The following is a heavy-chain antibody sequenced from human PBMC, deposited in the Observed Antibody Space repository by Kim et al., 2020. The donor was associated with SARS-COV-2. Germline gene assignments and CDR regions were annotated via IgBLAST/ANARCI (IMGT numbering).Heavy chain of an antibody. CDR2: IKSKTDGGTT. CDR1: GFTFSNAW. CDR3: TVGYCSSTSCYSPDAFDI. Sequence: GGSLRLSCAASGFTFSNAWMSWVRQAPGKGLEWVGRIKSKTDGGTTDYAAPVKGRFTISRDDSKNTLYLQMNSLKTEDTAVYYCTVGYCSSTSCYSPDAFDIWGQGTMVTVSS. D-gene: IGHD2-2*01. J-gene: IGHJ3*02. V-gene: IGHV3-15*01.